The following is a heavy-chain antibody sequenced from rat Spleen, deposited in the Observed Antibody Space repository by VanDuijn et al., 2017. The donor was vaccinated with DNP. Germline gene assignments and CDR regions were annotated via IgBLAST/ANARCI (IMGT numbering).Heavy chain of an antibody. CDR1: GFTFNNYW. CDR3: ARDRITSFDY. CDR2: ISSSGGST. D-gene: IGHD1-10*01. J-gene: IGHJ2*01. Sequence: EVQLVESGGDLVQPGRSLKLSCVASGFTFNNYWMTWIRQVPGKGLEWVASISSSGGSTYYPDSVKGRFTISRDNAKNTLYLQMNRLRSEDTATYYCARDRITSFDYWGQGVMVTVSS. V-gene: IGHV5-31*01.